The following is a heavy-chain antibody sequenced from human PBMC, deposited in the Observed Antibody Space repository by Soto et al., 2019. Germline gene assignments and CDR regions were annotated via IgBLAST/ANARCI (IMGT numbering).Heavy chain of an antibody. CDR1: EVPFTGYF. Sequence: SETLSLSCAVDEVPFTGYFLTWFRQPPGKGLEWIGEITHSGSTNYNPDLMSRATMSIEKSNNQSSLHLSTGTAAETAVYYCARGEWLPRLPYCGQGTLVTVSS. D-gene: IGHD5-12*01. V-gene: IGHV4-34*01. J-gene: IGHJ4*02. CDR3: ARGEWLPRLPY. CDR2: ITHSGST.